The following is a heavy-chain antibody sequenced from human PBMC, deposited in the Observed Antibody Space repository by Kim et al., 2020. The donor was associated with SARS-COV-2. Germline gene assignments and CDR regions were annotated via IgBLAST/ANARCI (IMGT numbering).Heavy chain of an antibody. CDR1: GFTFSSDG. V-gene: IGHV3-30-3*01. Sequence: GGSLRLSCAASGFTFSSDGMHWVRQAPGKGLEWVAGISYDGSNKYYADAVKGRCTISRDNAKNTLYLQMNSLRAEDTAVYYCARGTGTTVGYDYYGMDV. CDR3: ARGTGTTVGYDYYGMDV. CDR2: ISYDGSNK. D-gene: IGHD1-1*01. J-gene: IGHJ6*01.